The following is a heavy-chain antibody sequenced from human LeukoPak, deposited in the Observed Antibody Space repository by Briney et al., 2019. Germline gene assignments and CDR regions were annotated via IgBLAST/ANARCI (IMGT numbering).Heavy chain of an antibody. V-gene: IGHV4-39*01. D-gene: IGHD2-2*01. CDR3: ARVVVPAAISYWYFDL. CDR1: GGSISSSSYY. J-gene: IGHJ2*01. Sequence: SETLSLTCTVSGGSISSSSYYWGWIRQPPGKGLEWIGGIYYSGSTYYNPSLKSRVTISVDTSKNQFSLKLSSVTAADTAVYYCARVVVPAAISYWYFDLWGRGTLVTVSS. CDR2: IYYSGST.